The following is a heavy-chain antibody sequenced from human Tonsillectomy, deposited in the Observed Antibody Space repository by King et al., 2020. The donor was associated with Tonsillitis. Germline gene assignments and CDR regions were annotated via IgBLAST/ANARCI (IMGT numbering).Heavy chain of an antibody. CDR1: GYTFTDFY. V-gene: IGHV1-2*02. CDR2: INPNSGGT. CDR3: ARDCVQLERRHGLDV. Sequence: VQLVESGAEVKKPGASVKVSCKASGYTFTDFYIHWVRQAPGQGLEWMGWINPNSGGTSYAQKFQGRVTMTRDTSISTAYMELSWLRSDDTAVYYCARDCVQLERRHGLDVWGQGTTVTVSS. J-gene: IGHJ6*02. D-gene: IGHD1-1*01.